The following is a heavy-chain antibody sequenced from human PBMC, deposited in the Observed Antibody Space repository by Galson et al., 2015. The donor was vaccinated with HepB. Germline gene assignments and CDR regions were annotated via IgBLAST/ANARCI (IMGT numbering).Heavy chain of an antibody. Sequence: LSLTCTVSGGSISSGGYYWSWIRQHPGKGLEWIGYIYYSGSTYYNPSLKSRVTISVDTSKNQFSLKLSSVTAADTAVYYCARGGILTGYPDYWGQGTLVTVSS. V-gene: IGHV4-31*03. J-gene: IGHJ4*02. CDR3: ARGGILTGYPDY. CDR1: GGSISSGGYY. D-gene: IGHD3-9*01. CDR2: IYYSGST.